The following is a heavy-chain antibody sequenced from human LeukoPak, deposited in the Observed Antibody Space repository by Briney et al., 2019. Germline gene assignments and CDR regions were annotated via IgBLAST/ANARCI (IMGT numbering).Heavy chain of an antibody. J-gene: IGHJ6*03. D-gene: IGHD6-6*01. CDR1: GGSFSGYY. CDR3: ARELRARARRPRDYYYYMDV. Sequence: PSETLSLTCAVYGGSFSGYYWSWIRQPPGKGLEWIGEINHSGSTNYNPSLKSRVTISVDTSKNQFSLKLSSVTAADTAVYYCARELRARARRPRDYYYYMDVWGKGTTVTVPS. CDR2: INHSGST. V-gene: IGHV4-34*01.